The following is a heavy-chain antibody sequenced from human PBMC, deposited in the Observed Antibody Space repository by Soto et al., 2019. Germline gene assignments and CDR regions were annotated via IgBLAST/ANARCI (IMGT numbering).Heavy chain of an antibody. Sequence: ASVKVSCKVSGYSFTGYYMQWVRQAPGQGLEWMGWINPNSGGTDYAQNFQFRVIMTRDTSISTAYMELSGLRSDDTAVYYCATTGRLGGPFDYWGQGTLVTVSS. D-gene: IGHD1-26*01. CDR2: INPNSGGT. J-gene: IGHJ4*02. CDR1: GYSFTGYY. V-gene: IGHV1-2*02. CDR3: ATTGRLGGPFDY.